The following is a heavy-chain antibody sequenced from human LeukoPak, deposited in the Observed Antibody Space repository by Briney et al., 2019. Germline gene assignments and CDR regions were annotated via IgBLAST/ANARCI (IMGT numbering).Heavy chain of an antibody. D-gene: IGHD2-2*01. V-gene: IGHV4-39*01. CDR1: GGSIWTSDYY. Sequence: SETLSLTCTVSGGSIWTSDYYWGCIRQFPGKGLEWIGTISDGGSTYFNPSLESRVIISVDTSKNQFSLKLSSVTAADTAVYYCVRHCCSTPSKRTFDIWGQGTLVTVSS. J-gene: IGHJ3*02. CDR3: VRHCCSTPSKRTFDI. CDR2: ISDGGST.